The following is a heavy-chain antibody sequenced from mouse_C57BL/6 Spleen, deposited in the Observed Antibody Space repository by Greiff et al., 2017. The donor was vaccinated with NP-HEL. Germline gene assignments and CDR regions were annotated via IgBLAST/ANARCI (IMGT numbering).Heavy chain of an antibody. CDR1: GYTFTSYW. CDR3: ARDDGYSPDY. V-gene: IGHV1-55*01. Sequence: LQESGAELVKPGASVKMSCKASGYTFTSYWITWVKQRPGQGLEWIGDIYPGSGSTNYNEKFKSKATLTVDTSSSTAYMQLSSLTSEDSAVYYCARDDGYSPDYWGQGTTLTVSS. CDR2: IYPGSGST. J-gene: IGHJ2*01. D-gene: IGHD2-3*01.